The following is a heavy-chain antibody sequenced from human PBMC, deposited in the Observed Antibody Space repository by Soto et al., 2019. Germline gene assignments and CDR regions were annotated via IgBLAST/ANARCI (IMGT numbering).Heavy chain of an antibody. CDR1: GFSFSTFG. V-gene: IGHV3-30*18. CDR3: AKGRGGPMDYRLDY. Sequence: QVQLVESGGGVVQPGRSLRLSCAASGFSFSTFGMHWVRQVPGRGLGWVAVISDDGDDNRYARFAKGRFIISRDNSKNTLYLQMNSLRVEDTAVYFCAKGRGGPMDYRLDYWGQGVLVTVSS. J-gene: IGHJ4*02. D-gene: IGHD3-10*01. CDR2: ISDDGDDN.